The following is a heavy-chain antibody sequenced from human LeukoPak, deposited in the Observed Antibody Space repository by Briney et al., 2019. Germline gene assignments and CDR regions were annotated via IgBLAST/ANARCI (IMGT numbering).Heavy chain of an antibody. D-gene: IGHD3-16*01. Sequence: GASVKVSCKASGYTFTSYDINWVRQATGQGLEWMGWMNPNSGKTGYAQKFQGRVTITRNTSISTAYMELSSLRSEDTAVYYCARGHLSSRGRGGFYFDYWGEGALVTVSS. CDR3: ARGHLSSRGRGGFYFDY. J-gene: IGHJ4*02. CDR2: MNPNSGKT. V-gene: IGHV1-8*01. CDR1: GYTFTSYD.